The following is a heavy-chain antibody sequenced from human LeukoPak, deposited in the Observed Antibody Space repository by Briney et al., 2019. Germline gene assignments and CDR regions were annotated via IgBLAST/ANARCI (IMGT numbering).Heavy chain of an antibody. V-gene: IGHV1-8*03. Sequence: ASVKVSCKASGYTFTSYDINWVRQATGQGLEWMGWMNPNSGNTGYAQKFQGRVTITADESTSTAYMELSSLRSEDTAVYYCARPLTSSVSNWFDPWGQGTLVTVSS. CDR3: ARPLTSSVSNWFDP. D-gene: IGHD4/OR15-4a*01. J-gene: IGHJ5*02. CDR2: MNPNSGNT. CDR1: GYTFTSYD.